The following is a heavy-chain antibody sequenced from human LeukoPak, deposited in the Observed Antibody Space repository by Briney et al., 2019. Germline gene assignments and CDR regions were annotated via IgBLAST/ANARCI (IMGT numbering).Heavy chain of an antibody. D-gene: IGHD3-10*01. V-gene: IGHV3-30-3*01. CDR2: IASDGSHT. CDR1: GFTFSTYF. CDR3: ARERQDTIIHSGAFDI. Sequence: PGRSLRLSCAASGFTFSTYFMHWVRQAPGKGLEWVADIASDGSHTFYVESLKGRFTISRDNSKNTQYLQMNSLRAEDTAVYFCARERQDTIIHSGAFDIWGQGTMVTVSS. J-gene: IGHJ3*02.